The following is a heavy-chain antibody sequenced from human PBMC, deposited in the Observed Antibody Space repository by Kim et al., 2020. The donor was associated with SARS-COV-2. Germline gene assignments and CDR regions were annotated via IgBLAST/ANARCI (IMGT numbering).Heavy chain of an antibody. CDR2: ISSSSSYI. J-gene: IGHJ4*02. D-gene: IGHD4-4*01. Sequence: GGFLRLSCAASGFTFSSYSMNWVRQAPGKGLEWVSSISSSSSYIYYADSVKGRFTISRDNAKNSLYLQMNSLGAEDTAVYYCARAWDYSMVQEDWGQGTLVTVSS. CDR3: ARAWDYSMVQED. CDR1: GFTFSSYS. V-gene: IGHV3-21*04.